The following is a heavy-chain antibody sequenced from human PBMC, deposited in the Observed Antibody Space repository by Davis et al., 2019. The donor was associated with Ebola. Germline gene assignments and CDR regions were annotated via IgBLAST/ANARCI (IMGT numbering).Heavy chain of an antibody. Sequence: GESLKISCAASGFTFSSYRMHWVRQAPGKGLEWVAVISYDGSNKYYADSVKGRFTISRDNSKNTLYLQMNSLRAEDTAVYYCANSDCSSTSCRNFDYWGQGTLVTVSS. D-gene: IGHD2-2*01. CDR1: GFTFSSYR. V-gene: IGHV3-30*18. J-gene: IGHJ4*02. CDR2: ISYDGSNK. CDR3: ANSDCSSTSCRNFDY.